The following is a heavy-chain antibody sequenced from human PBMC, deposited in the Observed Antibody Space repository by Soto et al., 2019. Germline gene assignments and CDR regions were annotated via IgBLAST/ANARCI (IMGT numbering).Heavy chain of an antibody. CDR2: ISYDGSNK. Sequence: QVQLVESGGGVVQPGRSLRLSCAASGFTFSSYGMHWVRQAPGKGLEWVAVISYDGSNKYYADSVKGLFTISRDNSKNALYLQTNSLRAKDAAVYYGAKVVLGRVYYYYGMDVWGQGTTVTVSS. D-gene: IGHD6-6*01. J-gene: IGHJ6*02. CDR1: GFTFSSYG. V-gene: IGHV3-30*18. CDR3: AKVVLGRVYYYYGMDV.